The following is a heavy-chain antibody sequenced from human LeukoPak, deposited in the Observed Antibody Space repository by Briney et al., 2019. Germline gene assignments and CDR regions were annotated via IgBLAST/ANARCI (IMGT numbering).Heavy chain of an antibody. J-gene: IGHJ3*02. CDR3: ARDRYSSGWYGPVDAFDI. D-gene: IGHD6-19*01. Sequence: ASVKVSCKASGYTFTSYGISWVRQAPGQGLEWMGWISAYNGNTNYAQKFQGRVTITADKSTSTAYMELSSLRSEDTAVYYCARDRYSSGWYGPVDAFDIWGQGTMVTVSS. CDR2: ISAYNGNT. V-gene: IGHV1-18*01. CDR1: GYTFTSYG.